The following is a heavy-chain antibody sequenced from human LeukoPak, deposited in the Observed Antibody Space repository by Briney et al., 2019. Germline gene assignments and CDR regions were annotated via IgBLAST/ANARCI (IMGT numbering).Heavy chain of an antibody. CDR2: IYYSGST. Sequence: SETLSLTCTVSGGSISSYYWSWIRQPPGKGLEWIGYIYYSGSTNYNPSLKSRVTISVDTSKNQFSLKLSSVTAADTAVYYCARGRGGKTPNYFDYWGQGTLVTVSS. V-gene: IGHV4-59*12. D-gene: IGHD4-23*01. CDR1: GGSISSYY. CDR3: ARGRGGKTPNYFDY. J-gene: IGHJ4*02.